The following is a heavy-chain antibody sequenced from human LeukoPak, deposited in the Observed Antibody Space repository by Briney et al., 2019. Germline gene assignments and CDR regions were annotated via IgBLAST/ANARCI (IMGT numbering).Heavy chain of an antibody. J-gene: IGHJ6*04. CDR3: ASNYGSGNFYYYYGMDV. Sequence: ASVKVSSKASGYTLTVDTTHSVCETPGQRREWMGWINAGNGNTKYSQKFQGRVTITRDTSASTAYMELSSLRSEDTAVYYCASNYGSGNFYYYYGMDVWGKGTTVTVSS. CDR2: INAGNGNT. V-gene: IGHV1-3*01. CDR1: GYTLTVDT. D-gene: IGHD3-10*01.